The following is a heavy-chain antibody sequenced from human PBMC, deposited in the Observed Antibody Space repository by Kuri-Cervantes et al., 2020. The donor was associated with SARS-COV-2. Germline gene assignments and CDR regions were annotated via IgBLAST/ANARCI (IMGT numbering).Heavy chain of an antibody. Sequence: GSLRLSCTVSGGSISSGGYYWGWIRQPPGKGLEWIGSIYYSGSTYYNPSLKSRVTISVDTSKNQFSLKLSSVTAADTAVYYCASGYITGTTVAYDPWGQGTLGT. CDR2: IYYSGST. D-gene: IGHD1-7*01. CDR3: ASGYITGTTVAYDP. V-gene: IGHV4-39*01. J-gene: IGHJ5*02. CDR1: GGSISSGGYY.